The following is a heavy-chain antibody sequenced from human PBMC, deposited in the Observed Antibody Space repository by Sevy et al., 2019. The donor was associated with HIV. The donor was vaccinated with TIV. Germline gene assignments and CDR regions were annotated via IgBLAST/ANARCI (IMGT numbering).Heavy chain of an antibody. CDR3: ARGYTGAARVWFDP. J-gene: IGHJ5*02. CDR2: IYTSGST. D-gene: IGHD6-6*01. CDR1: GGSISSYY. Sequence: SETLSLTCTVSGGSISSYYWSWIRQPAGKGLEWIGRIYTSGSTNYNPSLKSRVTMSVDTSKNQFSLKLSSVTAADTAVYYCARGYTGAARVWFDPWGQEPWSPSPQ. V-gene: IGHV4-4*07.